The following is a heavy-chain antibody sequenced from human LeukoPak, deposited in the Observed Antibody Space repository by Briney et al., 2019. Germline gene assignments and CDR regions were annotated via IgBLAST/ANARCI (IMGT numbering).Heavy chain of an antibody. CDR2: ISGSGGST. J-gene: IGHJ4*02. D-gene: IGHD3-3*01. CDR1: GFTFSSYA. CDR3: AKDPNPLYDFWSFYK. Sequence: GGSLRLSCAASGFTFSSYAMSWVRHAPGKGLEWVSAISGSGGSTYYADSVKGRFTISRDNSKNILYLQMNSLRAEDTAVYYCAKDPNPLYDFWSFYKWGQGSLVTVSS. V-gene: IGHV3-23*01.